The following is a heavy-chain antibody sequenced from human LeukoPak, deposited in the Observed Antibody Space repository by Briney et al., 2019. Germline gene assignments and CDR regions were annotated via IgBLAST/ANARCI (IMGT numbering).Heavy chain of an antibody. J-gene: IGHJ5*02. CDR2: IYYSGST. CDR1: GGSISSYY. D-gene: IGHD3-10*01. CDR3: ARARLLWFGELLSWFDP. Sequence: PSETLSLTCTVSGGSISSYYWSWIRQPPGKGLEWIGYIYYSGSTNYNPSLKSRVTISVDTSKNQFSLKLSSVTAADTAVYYCARARLLWFGELLSWFDPWGQGTLVTVSS. V-gene: IGHV4-59*01.